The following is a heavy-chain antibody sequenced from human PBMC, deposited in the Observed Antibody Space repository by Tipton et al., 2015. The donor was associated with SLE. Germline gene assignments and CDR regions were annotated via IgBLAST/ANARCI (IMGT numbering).Heavy chain of an antibody. CDR3: ASWSPERTSGWSRFDY. CDR1: GFTFSSYE. D-gene: IGHD6-19*01. CDR2: INHSGST. Sequence: LRLSCAASGFTFSSYEMNWVRQAPGKGLEWIGEINHSGSTNYNPSLKSRVTISVDTSKNQFSLKLSSVTAADTAVYYCASWSPERTSGWSRFDYWGQGTLVTVSS. V-gene: IGHV4-34*01. J-gene: IGHJ4*02.